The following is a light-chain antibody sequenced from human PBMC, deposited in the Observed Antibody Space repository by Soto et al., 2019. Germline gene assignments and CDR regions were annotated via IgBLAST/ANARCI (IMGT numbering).Light chain of an antibody. CDR1: QSVSSSY. CDR3: QQYGSSLFT. CDR2: GAS. J-gene: IGKJ3*01. V-gene: IGKV3-20*01. Sequence: EIVLTQSPGTLSLSPGERATLSCRASQSVSSSYLAWYQQKPGQAPRLLIYGASSRATGITDRFSGSGSGTDFTLTISRLETEAFAVYYCQQYGSSLFTFGPGTKVDIK.